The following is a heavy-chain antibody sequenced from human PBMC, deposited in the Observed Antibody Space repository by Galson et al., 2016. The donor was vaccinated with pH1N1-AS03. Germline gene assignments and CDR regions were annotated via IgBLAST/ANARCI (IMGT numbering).Heavy chain of an antibody. J-gene: IGHJ4*02. CDR1: GYTFTSYA. Sequence: SVKVSCKASGYTFTSYAITWMRQGPGQGLEWMGWINPYSTNTNYAKKVQDRVTMTADTSTTTAHLDLRNLGSDDTAVYYCARVVAGRPFLIDYWGQGTLVIVSS. V-gene: IGHV1-18*01. D-gene: IGHD6-6*01. CDR2: INPYSTNT. CDR3: ARVVAGRPFLIDY.